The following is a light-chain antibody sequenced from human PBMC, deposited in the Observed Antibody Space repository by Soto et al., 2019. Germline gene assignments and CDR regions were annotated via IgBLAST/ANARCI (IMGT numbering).Light chain of an antibody. V-gene: IGLV2-14*01. CDR2: DVS. CDR1: SSDVGGYNY. Sequence: QAALTQPASVSGSPGQSITISCTGTSSDVGGYNYVSWYQQHPGKAPKLMIYDVSIRPSGVSNRFSGSKSGNTASLTISGRQAEDEADYYCSSYTRSSTLVVFGGGTTVTVL. CDR3: SSYTRSSTLVV. J-gene: IGLJ2*01.